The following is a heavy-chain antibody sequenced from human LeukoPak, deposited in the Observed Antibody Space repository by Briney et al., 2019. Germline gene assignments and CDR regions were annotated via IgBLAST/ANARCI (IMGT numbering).Heavy chain of an antibody. CDR3: AKDLDYCRGGSCYPWGDY. CDR2: ISSGGSTT. CDR1: GFTFNDHY. J-gene: IGHJ4*02. D-gene: IGHD2-15*01. Sequence: GGSLRLSCAASGFTFNDHYMSWIRQAPGKGLECVSYISSGGSTTYYTDSVKGRFTISRDNSKNTLYLQMNSLRAEDTAVYYCAKDLDYCRGGSCYPWGDYWGQGTLVTVSS. V-gene: IGHV3-11*04.